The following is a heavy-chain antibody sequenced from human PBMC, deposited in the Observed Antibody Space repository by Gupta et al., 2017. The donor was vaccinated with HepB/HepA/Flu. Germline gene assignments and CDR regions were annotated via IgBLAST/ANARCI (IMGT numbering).Heavy chain of an antibody. D-gene: IGHD4-23*01. CDR1: GFNFSSYE. Sequence: QVVEPGGAWLQLGGSLGLPCPVSGFNFSSYEMNWVRQAPGKGLEWVSYISSAGRTKYYADSVKGRFTISRDNAKNALYLQMNSLRAEDTAVYYCARDPDYGGTQYWGQGTLVTVSS. CDR3: ARDPDYGGTQY. J-gene: IGHJ4*02. CDR2: ISSAGRTK. V-gene: IGHV3-48*03.